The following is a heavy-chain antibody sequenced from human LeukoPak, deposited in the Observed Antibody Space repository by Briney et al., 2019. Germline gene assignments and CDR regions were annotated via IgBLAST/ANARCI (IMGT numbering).Heavy chain of an antibody. CDR1: GGSISSSSYY. J-gene: IGHJ4*02. CDR3: ARAVAGDYYFDY. Sequence: SETLSLTCTVSGGSISSSSYYWGWIRQPPGKGLEWIGSIYYSGSTYYNPSLKSRVTISVDTSKNQFSLKLSSVTAADTAVYYCARAVAGDYYFDYWGRGTLVTVSS. D-gene: IGHD6-19*01. CDR2: IYYSGST. V-gene: IGHV4-39*01.